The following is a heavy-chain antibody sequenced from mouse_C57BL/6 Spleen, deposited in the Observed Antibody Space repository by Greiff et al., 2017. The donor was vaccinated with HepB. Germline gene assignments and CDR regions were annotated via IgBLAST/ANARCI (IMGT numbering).Heavy chain of an antibody. CDR1: GYTFTSYW. J-gene: IGHJ2*01. V-gene: IGHV1-52*01. Sequence: QVQLKQPGAELVRPGSSVKLSCKASGYTFTSYWMHWVKQRPIQGLEWIGNIDPSDSETHYNQKFKDKATLTVDKSSSTAYMQLSSLTSEDSAVYYCARLGVTTVVAPCDYWGQGTTLTVSS. D-gene: IGHD1-1*01. CDR2: IDPSDSET. CDR3: ARLGVTTVVAPCDY.